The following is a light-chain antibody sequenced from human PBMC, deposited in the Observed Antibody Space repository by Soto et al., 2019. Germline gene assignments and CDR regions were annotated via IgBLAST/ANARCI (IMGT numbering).Light chain of an antibody. V-gene: IGLV3-1*01. Sequence: SSELTQPPSVSVSPGQTASITCSGDKLGDKYACWYQQKPGQSPALVIYQDSKRPSGIPERFSGSNSGNTATLTISGTQAMDEADYYCQAWDSSTAVFGTGTKLTVL. CDR2: QDS. CDR1: KLGDKY. J-gene: IGLJ1*01. CDR3: QAWDSSTAV.